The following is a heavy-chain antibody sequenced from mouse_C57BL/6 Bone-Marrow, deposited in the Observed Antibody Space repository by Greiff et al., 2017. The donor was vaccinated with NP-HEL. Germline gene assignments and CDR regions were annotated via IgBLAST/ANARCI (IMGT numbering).Heavy chain of an antibody. CDR1: GFTFSSYA. CDR2: ISDGGSYT. V-gene: IGHV5-4*01. CDR3: ARPYAMDY. Sequence: DVHLVESGGGLVKPGGSLKLSCAASGFTFSSYAMSWVRQTPEKRLEWVATISDGGSYTYYPDNVKGRFTISRDNAKNNLYLQMSHLKSEDTAMYYCARPYAMDYWGQGTSVTVSS. J-gene: IGHJ4*01.